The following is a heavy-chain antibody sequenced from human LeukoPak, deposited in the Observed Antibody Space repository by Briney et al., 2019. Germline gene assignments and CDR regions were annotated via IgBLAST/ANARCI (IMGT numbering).Heavy chain of an antibody. CDR2: FDPEDGET. J-gene: IGHJ3*02. CDR1: GYTLTELS. Sequence: ASVKVSCKVSGYTLTELSMHWVRQAPGRGLEWVGGFDPEDGETIYAQKFQGRVTMTEDTSTDTAYMELSSLRSEDTAVYYCATVNYYGSGKEPDAFDIWGQGTMVTVSS. D-gene: IGHD3-10*01. CDR3: ATVNYYGSGKEPDAFDI. V-gene: IGHV1-24*01.